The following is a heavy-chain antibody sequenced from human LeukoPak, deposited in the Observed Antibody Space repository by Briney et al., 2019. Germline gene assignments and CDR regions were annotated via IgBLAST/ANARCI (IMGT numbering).Heavy chain of an antibody. CDR1: GFTFSAYW. J-gene: IGHJ5*02. D-gene: IGHD6-6*01. CDR2: INPDGSRT. CDR3: ARVLSGSWDWFDP. Sequence: GGSLRLSCAASGFTFSAYWMHWVRQAPGKGLVWGSRINPDGSRTTYADSVKGRFTISRDNAKNTVYLQMNSLRAEDTAVYYCARVLSGSWDWFDPWGQGTLVTVSS. V-gene: IGHV3-74*01.